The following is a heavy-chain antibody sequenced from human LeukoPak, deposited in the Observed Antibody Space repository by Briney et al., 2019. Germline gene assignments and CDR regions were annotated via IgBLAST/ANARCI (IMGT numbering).Heavy chain of an antibody. Sequence: SETLSLTCSVSGGSISSGGYYWSWVRQQPQKGLEWIGHTYYSGSPYYNPSLKSRITISVDTSKNQFSLNLNSATAADTAVYYCARVHDYTDGKAFDVWGQGTMVTVSS. CDR1: GGSISSGGYY. CDR3: ARVHDYTDGKAFDV. D-gene: IGHD3-16*01. J-gene: IGHJ3*01. V-gene: IGHV4-31*03. CDR2: TYYSGSP.